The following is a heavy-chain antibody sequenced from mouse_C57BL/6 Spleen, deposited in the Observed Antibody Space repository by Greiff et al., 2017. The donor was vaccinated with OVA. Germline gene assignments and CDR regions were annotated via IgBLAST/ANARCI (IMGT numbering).Heavy chain of an antibody. V-gene: IGHV2-2*01. CDR2: IWSGGST. D-gene: IGHD1-1*02. J-gene: IGHJ4*01. CDR3: ARSSLYYDRYAMDD. Sequence: VQGVESGPGLVQPSQSLSITCTVSGFSLTSYGVHWVRQSPGKGLEWLGVIWSGGSTDYNAAFISRLSISKDNSKSQVFFKMNSLQADDTAIYYCARSSLYYDRYAMDDWGQGTSVTVSS. CDR1: GFSLTSYG.